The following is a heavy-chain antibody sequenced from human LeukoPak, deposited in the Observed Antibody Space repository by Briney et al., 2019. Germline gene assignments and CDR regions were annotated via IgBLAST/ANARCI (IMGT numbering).Heavy chain of an antibody. CDR2: ISSSSTI. J-gene: IGHJ4*02. CDR1: GFTFSSYS. CDR3: ARDHSGSYYFDY. D-gene: IGHD1-26*01. Sequence: PGGSLRLSCAASGFTFSSYSMNWVRQAPGKGLEWVSYISSSSTIYYADSVKGRFTISRDNAKNSLYLQMNSLRDEDTAVYYCARDHSGSYYFDYWGQGTLVTVSS. V-gene: IGHV3-48*02.